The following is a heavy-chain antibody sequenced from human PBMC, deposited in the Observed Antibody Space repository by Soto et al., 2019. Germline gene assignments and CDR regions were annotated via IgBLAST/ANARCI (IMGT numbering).Heavy chain of an antibody. V-gene: IGHV3-7*01. CDR2: IKMDAGEK. CDR1: GFTFGSYW. J-gene: IGHJ5*02. Sequence: PGGSLRLSCAASGFTFGSYWMSWVRQAPGKGLEWLATIKMDAGEKKYVDSVKGRFTMSRDNAKNSLYLQMDSLRAEDTAVYYCARVTPGVEAWFDPWGQGTLVTVSS. CDR3: ARVTPGVEAWFDP. D-gene: IGHD2-2*01.